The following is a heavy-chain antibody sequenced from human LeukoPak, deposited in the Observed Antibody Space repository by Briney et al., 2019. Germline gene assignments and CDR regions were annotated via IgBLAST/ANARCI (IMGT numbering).Heavy chain of an antibody. V-gene: IGHV4-38-2*02. J-gene: IGHJ4*02. Sequence: SETLSLTCSVSGYSITSGFYWGWIRQTPGKALEWIGSMYHSGSTFYNPSLKSRVTISVDTSKNQFSLKLTSVTAADTAVYYCARLYLPATRFDYWGQGTLVTVSS. CDR3: ARLYLPATRFDY. D-gene: IGHD5-24*01. CDR2: MYHSGST. CDR1: GYSITSGFY.